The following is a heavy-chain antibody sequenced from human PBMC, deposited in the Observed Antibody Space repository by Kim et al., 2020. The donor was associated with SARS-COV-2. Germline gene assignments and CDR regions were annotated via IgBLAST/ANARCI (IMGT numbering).Heavy chain of an antibody. V-gene: IGHV3-48*03. CDR2: ISSSGSTI. CDR3: ARDLGSSWELLAHSTTQYYYYGMDV. J-gene: IGHJ6*02. D-gene: IGHD1-26*01. CDR1: GFTFSSYE. Sequence: GGSLRLSCAASGFTFSSYEMNWVRQAPGKGLEWVSYISSSGSTIYYADSVKGRFTISRDNAKNSLYLQMNSLRAEDTAVYYCARDLGSSWELLAHSTTQYYYYGMDVWGQGTTVTVSS.